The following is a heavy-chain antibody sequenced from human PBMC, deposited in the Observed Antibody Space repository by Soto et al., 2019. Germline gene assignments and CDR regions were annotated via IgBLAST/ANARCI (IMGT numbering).Heavy chain of an antibody. D-gene: IGHD6-13*01. CDR3: AGGWASAAGKSLLFDP. CDR1: GGSISRGGYY. J-gene: IGHJ5*02. CDR2: ISYSGST. Sequence: PSETLSLTCTVSGGSISRGGYYWSWIRQHPGKGLEWIGYISYSGSTSYNPSLKSRVTISLDTSKNHFSLNLSSVTAADTAVFYCAGGWASAAGKSLLFDPWGQGTLVTVSS. V-gene: IGHV4-31*03.